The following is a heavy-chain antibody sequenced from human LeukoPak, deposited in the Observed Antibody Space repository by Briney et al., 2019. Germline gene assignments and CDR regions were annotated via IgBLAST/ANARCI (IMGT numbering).Heavy chain of an antibody. J-gene: IGHJ4*02. CDR2: INPDGGST. CDR3: ARAPRDSSTMLDF. V-gene: IGHV1-46*01. D-gene: IGHD6-13*01. CDR1: GYTFTSYW. Sequence: ASVKVSCKASGYTFTSYWIQWVRQAPGQGLEWVGLINPDGGSTAYAHRFQGRVIMTRDTSTSTAYMDLSSLRSEDTAVYHCARAPRDSSTMLDFWGQGTLVTISS.